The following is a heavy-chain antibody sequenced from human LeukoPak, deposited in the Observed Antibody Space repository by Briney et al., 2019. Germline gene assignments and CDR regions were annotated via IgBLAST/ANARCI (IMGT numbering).Heavy chain of an antibody. J-gene: IGHJ5*02. V-gene: IGHV4-38-2*02. CDR1: GYSISSGYY. CDR2: IYHSGST. CDR3: ARDLLSVTMIVVVRNNWFDP. D-gene: IGHD3-22*01. Sequence: SETLSLTCAVSGYSISSGYYWGWIRQPPGKGLEWIGSIYHSGSTYYNPSLKSRVTISVDTSKNQFSLKLSSVTAADTAAYYCARDLLSVTMIVVVRNNWFDPWGQGTLVTVSS.